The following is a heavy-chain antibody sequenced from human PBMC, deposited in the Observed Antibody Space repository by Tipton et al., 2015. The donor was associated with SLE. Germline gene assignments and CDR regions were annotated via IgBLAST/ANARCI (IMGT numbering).Heavy chain of an antibody. V-gene: IGHV4-31*02. J-gene: IGHJ4*02. CDR2: IYYSGST. D-gene: IGHD6-19*01. CDR1: GFTFSDYY. CDR3: ARDGRSGWYYFDY. Sequence: LRLSCAASGFTFSDYYMSWIRQHPGKGLEWIGYIYYSGSTYYNPSLKSRVTISVDTSKNQFSLKLSSVTAADTAVYYCARDGRSGWYYFDYWGQGTLVTVSS.